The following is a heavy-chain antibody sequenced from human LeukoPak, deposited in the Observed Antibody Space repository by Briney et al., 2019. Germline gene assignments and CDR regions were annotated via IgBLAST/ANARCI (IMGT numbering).Heavy chain of an antibody. D-gene: IGHD5-12*01. J-gene: IGHJ4*02. CDR3: ARDKRLASDVFYSGY. CDR1: GGSISSYY. Sequence: SERLSLTCTLSGGSISSYYWSWSRQPAGKGLEWIGRIYTSGSTNYNPSLKSRVTMSVDTSKNQFSLKLSSVTAADTAVYYCARDKRLASDVFYSGYWGQGTLVTVSS. CDR2: IYTSGST. V-gene: IGHV4-4*07.